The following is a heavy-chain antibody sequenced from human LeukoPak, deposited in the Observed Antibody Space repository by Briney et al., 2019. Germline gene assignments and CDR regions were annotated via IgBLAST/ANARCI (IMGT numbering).Heavy chain of an antibody. CDR3: ASAWFGPDWYFDL. J-gene: IGHJ2*01. CDR2: IKQDGSEK. V-gene: IGHV3-7*01. Sequence: PGGSLRLSCAASGFTFSSYWMSWVRQAPGKGLEWVANIKQDGSEKYYVDSVKGRFTISRDNAKNSLYLQMNSLRAEDTAVYYCASAWFGPDWYFDLWGRGTLVTVSS. D-gene: IGHD3-16*01. CDR1: GFTFSSYW.